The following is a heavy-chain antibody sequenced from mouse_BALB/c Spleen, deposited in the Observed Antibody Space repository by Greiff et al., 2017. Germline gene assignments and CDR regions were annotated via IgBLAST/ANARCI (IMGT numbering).Heavy chain of an antibody. CDR3: ARERTGMDY. CDR2: ISSGGSYT. J-gene: IGHJ4*01. Sequence: EVKLMESGGDLEKPGGSLKLSCAASGFTFSSYGMSWVRQTPDKRLEWVATISSGGSYTYYPDSVKGRFTISRDNAKNTLYLQMSSLKSEDTAMYYCARERTGMDYWGQGTSVTVSS. D-gene: IGHD4-1*01. V-gene: IGHV5-6*01. CDR1: GFTFSSYG.